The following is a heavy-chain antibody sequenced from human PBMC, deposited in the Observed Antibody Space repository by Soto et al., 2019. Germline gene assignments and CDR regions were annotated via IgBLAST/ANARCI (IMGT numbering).Heavy chain of an antibody. Sequence: EVQLLESGGGLVQPGGSLRLSCAASGFIFSNYAMSWVRQAPGKGLEWVSAISNGGDDTYYLDSVKDRFTISRDNSKNTLYLQMNSLRAEDTALYYCANGQGVVPWGQGTPVTVSS. V-gene: IGHV3-23*01. CDR1: GFIFSNYA. CDR3: ANGQGVVP. J-gene: IGHJ5*02. D-gene: IGHD3-3*01. CDR2: ISNGGDDT.